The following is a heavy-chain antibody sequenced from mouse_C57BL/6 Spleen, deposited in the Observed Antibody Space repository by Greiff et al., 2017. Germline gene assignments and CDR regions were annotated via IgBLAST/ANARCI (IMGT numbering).Heavy chain of an antibody. J-gene: IGHJ4*01. CDR1: GFTFSSYA. CDR2: ISDGGSYT. Sequence: EVKLMESGGGLVKPGGSLKLSCAASGFTFSSYAMSWVRQTPEKRLEWVATISDGGSYTYYPDNVKGRFTISRDNAKNNLYLQMSHLKTEDTAMYYCARDRHLCAMDYWGQGTSVTVSS. D-gene: IGHD3-2*01. V-gene: IGHV5-4*01. CDR3: ARDRHLCAMDY.